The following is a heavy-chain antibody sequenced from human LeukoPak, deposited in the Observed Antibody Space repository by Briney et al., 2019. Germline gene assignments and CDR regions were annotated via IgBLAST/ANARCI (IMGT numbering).Heavy chain of an antibody. CDR3: ARGGWYCFDY. D-gene: IGHD6-19*01. J-gene: IGHJ4*02. CDR2: IKQDGSEK. V-gene: IGHV3-7*04. Sequence: GGSLRLSCAASGFTFSSYWMSWVRQAPGKGLEWVANIKQDGSEKYFVDSGKGRFTISRDNGKNSLHLEMNSLRAEDTAVYHCARGGWYCFDYWGQGTLVTVSS. CDR1: GFTFSSYW.